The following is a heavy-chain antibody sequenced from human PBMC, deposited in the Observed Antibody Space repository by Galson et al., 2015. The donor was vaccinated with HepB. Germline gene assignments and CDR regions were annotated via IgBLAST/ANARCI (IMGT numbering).Heavy chain of an antibody. CDR1: GGSISSSNW. CDR3: ARILSSGWNNWFDP. V-gene: IGHV4-4*02. Sequence: SETLSLTCAVSGGSISSSNWWSWVRQPPGKGLEWIGEIYHSGSTNYNPSLKSRVTISVDKSKNQFSLKLSSVTAADTAVYYCARILSSGWNNWFDPWGQGTLVTVSS. CDR2: IYHSGST. J-gene: IGHJ5*02. D-gene: IGHD6-19*01.